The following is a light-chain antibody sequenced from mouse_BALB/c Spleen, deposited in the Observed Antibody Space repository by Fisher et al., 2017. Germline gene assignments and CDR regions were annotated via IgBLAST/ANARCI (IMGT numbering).Light chain of an antibody. CDR1: SSVSSSY. CDR3: QQWSSNPWT. CDR2: STS. J-gene: IGKJ1*01. Sequence: DIVLTQTPAIMSASPGEKVTMTCRASSSVSSSYLHWYQQKSGASPKLWIYSTSNLASGVPARFSGSGSGTSYSLTISSVEAENAATYYCQQWSSNPWTFGGGTKLEIK. V-gene: IGKV4-57-1*01.